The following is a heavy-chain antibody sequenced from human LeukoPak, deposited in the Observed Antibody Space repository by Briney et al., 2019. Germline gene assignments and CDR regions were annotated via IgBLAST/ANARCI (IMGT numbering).Heavy chain of an antibody. CDR1: GFPFGGYA. J-gene: IGHJ4*02. V-gene: IGHV3-33*08. CDR3: ARGPGDLGMDLDY. Sequence: GGSLRLSCAASGFPFGGYAFHWVRQAPGKGLEWVAVIWYDGSNKYYADSVKGRFTISRDNSKNTLYLQMNSLRAEDTAVYYCARGPGDLGMDLDYWGQGTLVTVSS. CDR2: IWYDGSNK. D-gene: IGHD5-24*01.